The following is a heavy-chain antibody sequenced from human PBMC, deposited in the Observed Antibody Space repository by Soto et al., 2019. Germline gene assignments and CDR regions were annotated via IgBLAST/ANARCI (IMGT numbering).Heavy chain of an antibody. CDR2: IRSKAYGGTT. CDR1: GFTFGDYA. Sequence: GGSLRLSCTASGFTFGDYAMSWFRQAPGKGLEWVGFIRSKAYGGTTEYAASVKGRFTISRDDSKSIAYLQMNSLKTEDTAVYYCTRGPDLIVVVPAALFDYWGQGTLVTVSS. V-gene: IGHV3-49*03. D-gene: IGHD2-2*01. J-gene: IGHJ4*02. CDR3: TRGPDLIVVVPAALFDY.